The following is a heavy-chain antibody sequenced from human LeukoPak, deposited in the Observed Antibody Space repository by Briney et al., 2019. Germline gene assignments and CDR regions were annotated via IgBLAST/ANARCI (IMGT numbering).Heavy chain of an antibody. CDR3: ASMSGYYPSYYFDY. V-gene: IGHV1-3*01. J-gene: IGHJ4*02. CDR1: GYTFTSYA. CDR2: INAGNGNT. D-gene: IGHD3-3*01. Sequence: ASVKVSCKASGYTFTSYAMHWVRQAPGQRLEWMGWINAGNGNTKYSQKFQGRVTITRDTSTSTAYMEVRSLRSDDTAVYYCASMSGYYPSYYFDYWGQGTLVTVSS.